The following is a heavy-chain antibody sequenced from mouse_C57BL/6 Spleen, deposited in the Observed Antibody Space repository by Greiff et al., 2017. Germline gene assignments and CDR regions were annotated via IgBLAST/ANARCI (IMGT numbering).Heavy chain of an antibody. J-gene: IGHJ3*01. CDR1: GYAFSSSW. D-gene: IGHD3-1*01. V-gene: IGHV1-82*01. Sequence: QVQLQQSGPELVKPGASVKISCKASGYAFSSSWMNWVKQRPGQGLEWIGRIYPGDGDTNYNGKFKGKATLTADKSSSTAYMQLSSLTSEDSAVYFGGGEELGLPAYWGQGTLVTVSA. CDR2: IYPGDGDT. CDR3: GGEELGLPAY.